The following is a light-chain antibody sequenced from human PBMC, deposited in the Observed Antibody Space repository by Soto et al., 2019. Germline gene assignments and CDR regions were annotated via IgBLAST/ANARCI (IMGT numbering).Light chain of an antibody. Sequence: QSVLTQPASVSGSPGQSITISCTGTSRDVGAYNYVSWYQQYPGEAPKLIIYEVSNRPSGVSNRFSGSKSGNTASLTISGLQAEDEADYYCAAWDDSLNGQVFGTGTKVTVL. J-gene: IGLJ1*01. CDR2: EVS. V-gene: IGLV2-14*01. CDR3: AAWDDSLNGQV. CDR1: SRDVGAYNY.